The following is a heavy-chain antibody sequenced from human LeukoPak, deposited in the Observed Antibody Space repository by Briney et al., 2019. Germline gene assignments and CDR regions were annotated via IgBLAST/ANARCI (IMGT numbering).Heavy chain of an antibody. CDR3: ARDFDWNGGGLFDY. D-gene: IGHD3-9*01. J-gene: IGHJ4*02. Sequence: ASVKVSCKASGYTFTGYYMHWVRQAPGQGLEWMGWINPNSGGTNYAQKFQGRVTMTRDTSISTAYMELSRLRSDDTAVYYCARDFDWNGGGLFDYWGQGTLVTVSS. V-gene: IGHV1-2*02. CDR1: GYTFTGYY. CDR2: INPNSGGT.